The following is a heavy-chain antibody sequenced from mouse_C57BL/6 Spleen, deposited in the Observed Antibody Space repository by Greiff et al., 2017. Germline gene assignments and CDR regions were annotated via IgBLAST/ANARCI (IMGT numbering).Heavy chain of an antibody. V-gene: IGHV1-15*01. CDR2: IDPETGGT. CDR3: TRRDFFFFAD. Sequence: QVQLQQSGAELVRPGASVTLSCKASGYTFTDYEMHWVKQTPVHGLEWIGAIDPETGGTAYNQKFKGKAILTADKSSSTAYMELRSLTSEDSAVYYCTRRDFFFFADWGQGTLVTVSA. D-gene: IGHD3-3*01. CDR1: GYTFTDYE. J-gene: IGHJ3*01.